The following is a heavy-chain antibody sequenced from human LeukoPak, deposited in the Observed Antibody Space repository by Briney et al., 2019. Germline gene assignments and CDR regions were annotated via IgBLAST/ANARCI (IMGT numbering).Heavy chain of an antibody. CDR3: ARGSPAVAGTRHFDY. Sequence: GGSLRLSCAASGFTVSSNYMSWVRQAPGKGLEWVSVIYSGGSTYYADSVKGRFTISRDSSKNTLYLQMNSLRAEDTAVYYCARGSPAVAGTRHFDYWGQGTLVTVSS. D-gene: IGHD6-19*01. J-gene: IGHJ4*02. V-gene: IGHV3-66*01. CDR2: IYSGGST. CDR1: GFTVSSNY.